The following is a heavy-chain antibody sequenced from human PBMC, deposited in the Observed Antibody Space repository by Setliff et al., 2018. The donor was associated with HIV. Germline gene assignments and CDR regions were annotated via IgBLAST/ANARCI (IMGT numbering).Heavy chain of an antibody. Sequence: SETLSLTCTVSGGSIENLYWTWIRQPSGRGLEWIGYVYSTGSTKYNPSLKSRATMSDDTSKNQISLTLTSVSAADTAVYYCASTSMGMTRKPIWYYHMDVWSHGITVTVSS. D-gene: IGHD7-27*01. CDR3: ASTSMGMTRKPIWYYHMDV. CDR1: GGSIENLY. CDR2: VYSTGST. V-gene: IGHV4-59*11. J-gene: IGHJ6*03.